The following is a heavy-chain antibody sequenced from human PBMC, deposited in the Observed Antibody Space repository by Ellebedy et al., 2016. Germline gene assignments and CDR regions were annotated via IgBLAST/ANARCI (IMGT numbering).Heavy chain of an antibody. J-gene: IGHJ4*02. CDR2: ISGSGGNT. CDR1: RFTFSSYA. CDR3: AKTTEASTTYYDYVWGNYRSASIDY. Sequence: GGSLRLXCAASRFTFSSYAMNWVRQAPGKGLEWVSVISGSGGNTHYADSVEGRFTISRDNSRNTLYLQMNSLRADDTAIYYCAKTTEASTTYYDYVWGNYRSASIDYWGQGTQVTVSS. V-gene: IGHV3-23*01. D-gene: IGHD3-16*02.